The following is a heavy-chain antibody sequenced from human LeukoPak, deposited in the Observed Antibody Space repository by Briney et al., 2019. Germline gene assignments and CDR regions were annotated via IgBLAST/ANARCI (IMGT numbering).Heavy chain of an antibody. V-gene: IGHV3-30*03. D-gene: IGHD5-12*01. J-gene: IGHJ4*02. CDR1: GFTFSSYG. CDR3: ARDSGYDCPGY. Sequence: GGSLRLSCAASGFTFSSYGMHWVRQAPGKGLEWVAVISYDGSNKYYADSVKGRFTISRDNSKNTLYLQMNSLRAEDTAVYYCARDSGYDCPGYWGQGTLVTVSS. CDR2: ISYDGSNK.